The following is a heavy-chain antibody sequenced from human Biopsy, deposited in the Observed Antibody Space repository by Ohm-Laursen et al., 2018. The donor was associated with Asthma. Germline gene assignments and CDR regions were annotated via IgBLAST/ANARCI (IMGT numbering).Heavy chain of an antibody. CDR3: ARTYYDFLTGQVNDAFGI. Sequence: SVKVSCKASGYTFINYAIHWVRQAPGQRLEWMGWINAGNGNTKYSQKFQGRVTITRDTSASTAYMELSSLRSEDTAVYYCARTYYDFLTGQVNDAFGIWGQGTMVTASS. D-gene: IGHD3-9*01. V-gene: IGHV1-3*01. CDR1: GYTFINYA. J-gene: IGHJ3*02. CDR2: INAGNGNT.